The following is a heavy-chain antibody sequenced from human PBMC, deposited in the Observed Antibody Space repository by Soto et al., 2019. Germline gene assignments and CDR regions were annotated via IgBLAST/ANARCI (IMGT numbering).Heavy chain of an antibody. D-gene: IGHD2-15*01. CDR3: ARTSPYCSGGTCYGFDP. CDR1: GYTFTSYA. J-gene: IGHJ5*02. V-gene: IGHV1-3*01. Sequence: GASVKVSCKASGYTFTSYAMHWVRQAPGQRLEWMGWINAGNGNTKHAQKFQGRVTMTTETSTSTAYMELRSLTSDDTAVYFCARTSPYCSGGTCYGFDPWGQGTLVTVSS. CDR2: INAGNGNT.